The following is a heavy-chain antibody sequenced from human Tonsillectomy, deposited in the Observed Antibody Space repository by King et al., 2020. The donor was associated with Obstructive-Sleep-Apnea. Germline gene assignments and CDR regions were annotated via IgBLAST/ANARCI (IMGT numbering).Heavy chain of an antibody. V-gene: IGHV2-5*01. J-gene: IGHJ6*02. D-gene: IGHD4-23*01. CDR2: IYWNDDK. CDR1: GFSFTTSGVG. Sequence: ITLQESGPTLVKPPQTLTLTCTFSGFSFTTSGVGVGWIRQPPGKALEWLAVIYWNDDKRYSPSLKSRLTITKDTSKNQVVLTMTNMDPVDTATYYCAHRQPLDGGNYYYFGMDVWGQGTTVTVSS. CDR3: AHRQPLDGGNYYYFGMDV.